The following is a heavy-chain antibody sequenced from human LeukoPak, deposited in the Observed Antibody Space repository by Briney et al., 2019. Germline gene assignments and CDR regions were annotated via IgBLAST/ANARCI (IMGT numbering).Heavy chain of an antibody. Sequence: GGSLRLSCAASGFNFNNYGMHWVRQAPGKGLEWVAVVSYDGRNQYYADSVKGRFTISRDNSKNTLYLQMNSLTAEDTAVYYCGKSVASEAYWGQGTLVTVSS. CDR2: VSYDGRNQ. V-gene: IGHV3-30*18. CDR3: GKSVASEAY. J-gene: IGHJ4*02. D-gene: IGHD5-12*01. CDR1: GFNFNNYG.